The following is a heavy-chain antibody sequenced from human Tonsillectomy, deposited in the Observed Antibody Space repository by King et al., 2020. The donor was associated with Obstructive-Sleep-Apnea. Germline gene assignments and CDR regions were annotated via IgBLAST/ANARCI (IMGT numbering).Heavy chain of an antibody. D-gene: IGHD2-15*01. V-gene: IGHV4-34*01. CDR3: ARSDIVVVVSATKSSNWFDP. CDR2: INHSGST. J-gene: IGHJ5*02. CDR1: GGSFSGYY. Sequence: VQLQQWGAGLLKPSETLSLTCAVYGGSFSGYYWTWVRQPPDKGLEWIGEINHSGSTNYNPSLKSRVTISVDTSKNQFSLNLNSVTVADTAVYYCARSDIVVVVSATKSSNWFDPWGQGTLVTVSS.